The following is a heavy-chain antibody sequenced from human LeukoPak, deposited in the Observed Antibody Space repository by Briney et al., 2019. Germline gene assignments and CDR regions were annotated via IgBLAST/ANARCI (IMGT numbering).Heavy chain of an antibody. J-gene: IGHJ3*02. CDR3: ARGRILYSYGYDDAFDI. CDR1: GFTFSSFT. CDR2: ISNSGDYI. V-gene: IGHV3-21*04. Sequence: PGGSLRLSCTVSGFTFSSFTMNWVRQGPGKGLEWVASISNSGDYISYADSLKGRFTISRDNAKNSLYLQMNSLRAEDTAVYYCARGRILYSYGYDDAFDIWGQGTMVTVSS. D-gene: IGHD5-18*01.